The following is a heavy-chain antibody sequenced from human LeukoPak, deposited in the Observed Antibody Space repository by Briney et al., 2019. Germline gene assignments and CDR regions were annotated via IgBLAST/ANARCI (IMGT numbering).Heavy chain of an antibody. J-gene: IGHJ4*02. Sequence: ASVKVSCKVSGYTLTELSMHWVRQAPGKGLEWMGGFDPEDGETIYAQKFQGRVTMTEDTSTDTAYMELSSLRSEDTAVYYCAIRGQGYCSSTSCYSLDYWGQGTLVTVSS. D-gene: IGHD2-2*02. CDR3: AIRGQGYCSSTSCYSLDY. V-gene: IGHV1-24*01. CDR1: GYTLTELS. CDR2: FDPEDGET.